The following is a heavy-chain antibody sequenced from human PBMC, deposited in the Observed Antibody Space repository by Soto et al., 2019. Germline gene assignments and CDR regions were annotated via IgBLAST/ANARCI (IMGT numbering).Heavy chain of an antibody. J-gene: IGHJ4*02. CDR2: IKSKTDGGTT. Sequence: EVQLVESGGGLVKPGGSLILSCAASGFTFSNAWMSWVRQAPGKGLEWVGRIKSKTDGGTTDYAAPVKGRFTISRDDSKNTLYLQMNSLKTEDTAVYYCTTDQFTIFGVVIRSDYWGQGTLVTVSS. D-gene: IGHD3-3*01. V-gene: IGHV3-15*01. CDR3: TTDQFTIFGVVIRSDY. CDR1: GFTFSNAW.